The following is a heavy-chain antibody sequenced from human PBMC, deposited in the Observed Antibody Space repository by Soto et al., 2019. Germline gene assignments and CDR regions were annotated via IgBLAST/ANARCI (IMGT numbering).Heavy chain of an antibody. D-gene: IGHD3-9*01. CDR2: ISWNSGSI. J-gene: IGHJ4*02. V-gene: IGHV3-9*01. CDR1: GFTFDDYA. CDR3: AADWLSAGRCVG. Sequence: EVQLVESGGGLVQPGRSLRLSCAASGFTFDDYAMHWVRQAPGKGLEWVSGISWNSGSIGYADSVKGRFTISRDNAKNSLYLQMNSLRAEDTALYYCAADWLSAGRCVGWGQGTLVTVSS.